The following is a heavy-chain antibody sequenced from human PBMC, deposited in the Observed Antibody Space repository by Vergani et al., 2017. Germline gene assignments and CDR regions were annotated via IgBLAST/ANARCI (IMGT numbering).Heavy chain of an antibody. CDR2: IIPIHGIT. Sequence: QVQMVQSGAEVKKPGSSVKVSCKASGVTFNNYTITWVRQAPGQGLEWMGSIIPIHGITDYAQKFRGRVTIIADTSTSTAYMDLSSLRSDDTAVYYCAADSPYGDCPDFWGQGTLVTVSS. D-gene: IGHD4-17*01. CDR3: AADSPYGDCPDF. J-gene: IGHJ4*02. CDR1: GVTFNNYT. V-gene: IGHV1-69*02.